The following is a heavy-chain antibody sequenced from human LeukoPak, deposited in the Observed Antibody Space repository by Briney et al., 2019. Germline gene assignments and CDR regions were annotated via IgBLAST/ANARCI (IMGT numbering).Heavy chain of an antibody. Sequence: ASVKVSCKASGYTFTSYYMHWVRQAPGQGLEWMGIINPSGGSTSYAQKFQGRVTITRDTSASTAYMELSSLRSEDTAVYYCASPSSVAVFILDYYYGMDVWGQGTTVTVSS. CDR1: GYTFTSYY. CDR3: ASPSSVAVFILDYYYGMDV. CDR2: INPSGGST. J-gene: IGHJ6*02. D-gene: IGHD6-19*01. V-gene: IGHV1-46*01.